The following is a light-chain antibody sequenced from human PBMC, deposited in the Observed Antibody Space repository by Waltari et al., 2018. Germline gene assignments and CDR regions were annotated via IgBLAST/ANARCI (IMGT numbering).Light chain of an antibody. J-gene: IGLJ2*01. CDR3: CSYAGSTSSVL. CDR1: SSDVGSYNL. V-gene: IGLV2-23*01. Sequence: QSALTQPASVSGSPGQSITISCTGTSSDVGSYNLVSWYQQRPGTAPKLMIYEDSVRPSGISNRFSGSNPGNTASLTISGLQAEYEADYHCCSYAGSTSSVLFGGGTKLTVL. CDR2: EDS.